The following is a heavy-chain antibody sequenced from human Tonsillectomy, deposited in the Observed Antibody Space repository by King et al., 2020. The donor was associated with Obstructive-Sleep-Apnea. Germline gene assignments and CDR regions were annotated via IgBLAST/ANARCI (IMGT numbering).Heavy chain of an antibody. V-gene: IGHV3-30*04. CDR2: ISYDGSNK. J-gene: IGHJ4*02. CDR1: GFTFTTYA. Sequence: VQLVESGGGVVQPGRSLRLSCAASGFTFTTYAMNWVRQAPGKGLEWVAVISYDGSNKFYSDSVRGRFTISRDNSNNTLYLQMNSLRAEDTAVYYCARGPWFGDLLTELEIDYWAWEPWSPSPQ. CDR3: ARGPWFGDLLTELEIDY. D-gene: IGHD3-10*01.